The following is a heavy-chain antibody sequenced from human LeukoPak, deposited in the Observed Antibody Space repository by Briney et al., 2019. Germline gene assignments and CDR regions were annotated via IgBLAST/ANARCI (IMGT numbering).Heavy chain of an antibody. D-gene: IGHD2-2*01. CDR2: INSDGSST. CDR1: GFTFSSYW. J-gene: IGHJ6*03. V-gene: IGHV3-74*01. Sequence: PGGSLRLSCAASGFTFSSYWMHWVRQAPGKGLAWVSRINSDGSSTSYADSVKGRFTISRDNAKNTLYLQMNSLRAEDTAVYYCARGVPVRSYMDVWGKGTTVTISS. CDR3: ARGVPVRSYMDV.